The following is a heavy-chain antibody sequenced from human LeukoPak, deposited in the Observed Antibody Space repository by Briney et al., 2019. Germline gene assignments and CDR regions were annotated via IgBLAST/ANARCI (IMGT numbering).Heavy chain of an antibody. CDR1: GFIFGASW. CDR2: IGPGGDGE. V-gene: IGHV3-7*01. CDR3: ARDLGYYATDY. D-gene: IGHD2-2*01. J-gene: IGHJ4*02. Sequence: GGSLRLSCTGPGFIFGASWMTRVRQPPGRGLEWVANIGPGGDGEHYVDSVMGRFTISRDSGKNSIYLQMDSLRDEDTAVYYCARDLGYYATDYWGQGTLVTVSS.